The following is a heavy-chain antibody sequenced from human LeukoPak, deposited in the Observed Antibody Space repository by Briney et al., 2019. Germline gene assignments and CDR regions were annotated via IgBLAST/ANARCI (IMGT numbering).Heavy chain of an antibody. CDR1: GGSFSGYY. V-gene: IGHV4-34*01. D-gene: IGHD2-2*01. Sequence: SETLSLTCAVYGGSFSGYYWSWIRQPPGKGLEWIGEINHSGSTNYNPSLKSRVTTSVDTSKNQFSLKLSSVTAADTAVYYCARETHLGYCSSTSCYGSWFDPWGQGTLVTVSS. J-gene: IGHJ5*02. CDR2: INHSGST. CDR3: ARETHLGYCSSTSCYGSWFDP.